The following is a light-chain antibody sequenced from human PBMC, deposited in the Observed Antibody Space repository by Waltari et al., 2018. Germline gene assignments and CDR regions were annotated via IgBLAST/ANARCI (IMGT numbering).Light chain of an antibody. CDR2: GVS. V-gene: IGKV3-11*01. J-gene: IGKJ5*01. CDR3: QQRSNWPPSIT. CDR1: QSVNNY. Sequence: EIVLTQSPATLSLSPGERATLSCRASQSVNNYLAWYQHKPGQTPRLLIYGVSNRATGRPARLSGSGSGTDFTLTISSLEPEDFAVYYCQQRSNWPPSITFGQGTRLEIK.